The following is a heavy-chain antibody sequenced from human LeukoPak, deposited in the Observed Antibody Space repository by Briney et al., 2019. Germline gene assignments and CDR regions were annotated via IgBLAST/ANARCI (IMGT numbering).Heavy chain of an antibody. J-gene: IGHJ5*02. CDR3: ARGQARLSWFDP. Sequence: SSETLSLTCTVSGYSISSGYYWGWIRQPPGKGLEWIGGIYHSGSTYYKPSLKSRVTISVDASKNQFSLKLSSVTAADTAVYYCARGQARLSWFDPWGQGTLVTVSS. D-gene: IGHD6-19*01. CDR2: IYHSGST. V-gene: IGHV4-38-2*02. CDR1: GYSISSGYY.